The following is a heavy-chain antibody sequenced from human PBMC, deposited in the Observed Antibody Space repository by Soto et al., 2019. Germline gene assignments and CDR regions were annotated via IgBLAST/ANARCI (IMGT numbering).Heavy chain of an antibody. CDR1: GFTVSSNY. D-gene: IGHD6-13*01. CDR3: ARDGYSSSWDNWFDP. V-gene: IGHV3-66*01. CDR2: IYSGGST. J-gene: IGHJ5*02. Sequence: GGSLRLSCAASGFTVSSNYMSWVRRAPGKGLEWVSVIYSGGSTYYADSVKGRFTISRDNSKNTLYLQMNSLRAEDTAVYYCARDGYSSSWDNWFDPWGQGTLVTVSS.